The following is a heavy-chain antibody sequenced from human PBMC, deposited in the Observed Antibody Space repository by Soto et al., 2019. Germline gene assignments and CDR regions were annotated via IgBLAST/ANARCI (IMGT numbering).Heavy chain of an antibody. CDR3: ARGVDETYGLRYWRNYFDY. CDR1: GFTFSNYG. CDR2: ISYDGGIK. V-gene: IGHV3-30*03. D-gene: IGHD3-9*01. Sequence: HPGGSLRLSCAASGFTFSNYGMHWVRQAPGKGLEWVAVISYDGGIKYDADSVKGRFTISRHNSKNTLYLQINSLRPDDTAVYYCARGVDETYGLRYWRNYFDYWGQGTLVTVSS. J-gene: IGHJ4*02.